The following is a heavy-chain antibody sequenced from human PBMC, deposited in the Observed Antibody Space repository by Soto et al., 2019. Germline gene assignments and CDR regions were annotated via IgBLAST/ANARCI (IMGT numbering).Heavy chain of an antibody. V-gene: IGHV3-53*01. Sequence: EVQLVESGGGLIQPGGSLRLSCAVSGFTVSNNYMSWVRQAPGKGLEGVSVIYSGGYTAYGDSVKGRFTISRDNSKNTRYLKMNGRGADQPAVFYGATRGGGGGYWGQGTLVTVSS. D-gene: IGHD3-16*01. CDR3: ATRGGGGGY. CDR2: IYSGGYT. J-gene: IGHJ4*02. CDR1: GFTVSNNY.